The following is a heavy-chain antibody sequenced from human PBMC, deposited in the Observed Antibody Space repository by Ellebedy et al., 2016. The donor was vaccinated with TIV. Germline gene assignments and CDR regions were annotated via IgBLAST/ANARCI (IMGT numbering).Heavy chain of an antibody. CDR1: GGSISSYY. V-gene: IGHV4-59*01. Sequence: MPSETLSLTCTVSGGSISSYYWSWIRQPPGKGLEWIGYIYYSGSTNYNPSLKSRVTISVDMSKNQFSLKLSSVTAADTAVYYCARRSDYYGSGSYFSWFDPWGQGTLVTVSS. D-gene: IGHD3-10*01. CDR3: ARRSDYYGSGSYFSWFDP. CDR2: IYYSGST. J-gene: IGHJ5*02.